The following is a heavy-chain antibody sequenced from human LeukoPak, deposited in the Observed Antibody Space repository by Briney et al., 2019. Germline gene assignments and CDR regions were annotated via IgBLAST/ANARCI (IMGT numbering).Heavy chain of an antibody. CDR3: ARAPPVAPRGAFDI. D-gene: IGHD6-19*01. CDR2: INPNSGGT. J-gene: IGHJ3*02. V-gene: IGHV1-2*02. Sequence: GASVKVSCKASGYTFTGYYMHWVRQAPGQGLEWMGWINPNSGGTNYAQKFQGRATMTRDTSISTAYMELSRLRSDDTAVYYCARAPPVAPRGAFDIWGQGTMVTVSS. CDR1: GYTFTGYY.